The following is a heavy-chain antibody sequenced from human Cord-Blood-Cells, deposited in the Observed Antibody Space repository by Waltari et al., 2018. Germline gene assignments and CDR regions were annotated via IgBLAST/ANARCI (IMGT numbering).Heavy chain of an antibody. V-gene: IGHV5-51*01. D-gene: IGHD1-26*01. J-gene: IGHJ4*02. Sequence: EVQLVQSGAEVKKPGESLKISCKGSGYSFTSSWIGWLRQMPGKGLEWMGISYPGCSDTSYSPSFHGQVTISADKSISTAYLQWSSLKASDTAMYYCASSIVGTAFDYWGQGTLVTVSS. CDR2: SYPGCSDT. CDR1: GYSFTSSW. CDR3: ASSIVGTAFDY.